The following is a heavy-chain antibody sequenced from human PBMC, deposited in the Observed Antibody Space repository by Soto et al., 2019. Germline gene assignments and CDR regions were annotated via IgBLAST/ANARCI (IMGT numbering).Heavy chain of an antibody. CDR2: ISGSGGST. Sequence: LRLSCAASGFTFSSYDMRWVRQAPGKGLEWVSTISGSGGSTYYADSVKGRFTVSRDNTRNTLYLQMNSLRAEDTAVYYCANDDYGDYVFDYWGQGTLVNVSS. D-gene: IGHD4-17*01. J-gene: IGHJ4*02. CDR1: GFTFSSYD. V-gene: IGHV3-23*01. CDR3: ANDDYGDYVFDY.